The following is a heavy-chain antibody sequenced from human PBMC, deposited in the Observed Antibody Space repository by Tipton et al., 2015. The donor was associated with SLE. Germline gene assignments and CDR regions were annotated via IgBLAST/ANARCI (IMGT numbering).Heavy chain of an antibody. CDR2: INHSGST. CDR3: ARQYYDFWSAYYYMDV. Sequence: TLSLTCAVYGGSFGGYCWSWIRQPPGKGLEWIGEINHSGSTNYNPSLKSRLTISVDTSKNQFSLKLRSVTAADTAVYYCARQYYDFWSAYYYMDVWGKGTTVTVSS. V-gene: IGHV4-34*01. D-gene: IGHD3-3*01. J-gene: IGHJ6*03. CDR1: GGSFGGYC.